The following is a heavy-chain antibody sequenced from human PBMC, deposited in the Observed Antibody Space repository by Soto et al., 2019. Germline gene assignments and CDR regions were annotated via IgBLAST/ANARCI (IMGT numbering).Heavy chain of an antibody. J-gene: IGHJ4*02. CDR3: TRADRPDTAYFCDD. V-gene: IGHV3-49*04. CDR1: GLTFPNYA. D-gene: IGHD2-2*02. CDR2: IRNQSYSGTI. Sequence: TLRLSCTPSGLTFPNYAMNWARQAPGKGLERVGLIRNQSYSGTIEYAASVKGRFTISRDDSKSIAYLQMNSLKTEDSAVYFCTRADRPDTAYFCDDSGQGTQV.